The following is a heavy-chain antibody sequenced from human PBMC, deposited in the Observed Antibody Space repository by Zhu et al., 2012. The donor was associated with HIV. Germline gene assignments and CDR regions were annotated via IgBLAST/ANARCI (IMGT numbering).Heavy chain of an antibody. D-gene: IGHD3-22*01. J-gene: IGHJ3*01. CDR3: ARGGFYYDTLGAFDL. CDR1: NCDIRNGYY. Sequence: QVQLQESGPGSVKPSKTLSLTCRLYNCDIRNGYYWGWIRQPPGKDLEWLGSIYHSGTTYYNPSVKSRVTISVDMVENQFSLKVTSVTAADTAVYYCARGGFYYDTLGAFDLWGLGTTVTVSS. V-gene: IGHV4-38-2*01. CDR2: IYHSGTT.